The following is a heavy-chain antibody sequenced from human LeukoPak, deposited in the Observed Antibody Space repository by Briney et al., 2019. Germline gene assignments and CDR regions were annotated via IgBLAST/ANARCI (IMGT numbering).Heavy chain of an antibody. CDR2: ISAYNGNT. CDR3: ARVGGGWLIVVVPAAIGDYHYGMDV. J-gene: IGHJ6*02. CDR1: GYTFTSYG. V-gene: IGHV1-18*01. Sequence: ASVKVSCKASGYTFTSYGISWVRQAPGQGLEWMGWISAYNGNTNYAQKLQGRVTMTTDTSTSTAYMELRSLRSDDTAVYYCARVGGGWLIVVVPAAIGDYHYGMDVWGQGTTVTVSS. D-gene: IGHD2-2*02.